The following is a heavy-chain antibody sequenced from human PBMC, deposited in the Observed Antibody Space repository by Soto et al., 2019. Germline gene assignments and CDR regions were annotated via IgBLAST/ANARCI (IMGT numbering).Heavy chain of an antibody. D-gene: IGHD2-2*02. CDR1: GGSFSGYY. CDR2: INHSGST. J-gene: IGHJ5*02. Sequence: ASETLSLTCAVYGGSFSGYYWSWIRQPPGKGLEWIGEINHSGSTNYNPSLKSRVTISVDTSKNQFSLKLSSVTAADTAVYYCARGGCSSTSCYRRKNWFDPWGQGTLVTVS. V-gene: IGHV4-34*01. CDR3: ARGGCSSTSCYRRKNWFDP.